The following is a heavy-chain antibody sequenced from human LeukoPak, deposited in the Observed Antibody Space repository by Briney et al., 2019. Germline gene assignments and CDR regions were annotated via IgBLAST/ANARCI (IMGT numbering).Heavy chain of an antibody. CDR1: GFTFSTYK. CDR3: ARGQTGADAFDI. D-gene: IGHD7-27*01. CDR2: ISSTGGTI. J-gene: IGHJ3*02. Sequence: PGGSLRLSCAASGFTFSTYKINWVRQAPGKGLEWVSYISSTGGTIYYADSVKGRFTISRDNAKHSLYLQMNGLRAEDTAVYYCARGQTGADAFDIWGQGTMVTVSS. V-gene: IGHV3-48*03.